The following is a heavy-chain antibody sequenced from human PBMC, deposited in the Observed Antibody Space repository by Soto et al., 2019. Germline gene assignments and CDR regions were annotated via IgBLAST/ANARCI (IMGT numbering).Heavy chain of an antibody. V-gene: IGHV3-23*01. CDR2: ISGSIGHT. CDR3: AKAVPPFVVVTASDY. J-gene: IGHJ4*02. Sequence: PGGSLRLSCAASGFPLSDYVVTWVRQAPGKGLEWVSGISGSIGHTYYADSVKGRFTISRDSSKNTVYLQISSLRAEDTAVYYCAKAVPPFVVVTASDYWGQGTLVTVSS. D-gene: IGHD2-21*02. CDR1: GFPLSDYV.